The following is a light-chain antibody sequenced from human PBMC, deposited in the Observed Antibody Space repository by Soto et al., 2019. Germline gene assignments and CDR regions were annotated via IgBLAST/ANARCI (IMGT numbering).Light chain of an antibody. J-gene: IGKJ1*01. CDR1: QDISNY. CDR2: DAS. V-gene: IGKV1-33*01. CDR3: LQDYNYPWT. Sequence: IQMTQAPASLCACLGDRLTSTCQASQDISNYLNWYQQKPGKAPKLLIYDASNLETGVPSRFSGSGSGTEFTLTISSLQPEDCATYYCLQDYNYPWTFGQGTKVDI.